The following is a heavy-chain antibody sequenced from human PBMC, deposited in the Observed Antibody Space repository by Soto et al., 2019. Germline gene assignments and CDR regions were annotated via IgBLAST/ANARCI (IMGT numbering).Heavy chain of an antibody. CDR1: GGSISTSSYY. CDR2: IFYSGST. D-gene: IGHD6-19*01. CDR3: ARSPLHTAVAGFDY. V-gene: IGHV4-39*01. Sequence: SETLSLTCTVSGGSISTSSYYWGWIRQPPGKGLEWIGSIFYSGSTYYNPSLKSRVTVSVDTSKNQFSLMLSSVTAAVTSVYYCARSPLHTAVAGFDYWGLGTLVTVSS. J-gene: IGHJ4*02.